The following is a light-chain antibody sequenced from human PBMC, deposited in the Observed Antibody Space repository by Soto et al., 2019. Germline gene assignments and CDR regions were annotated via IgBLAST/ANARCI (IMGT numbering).Light chain of an antibody. CDR3: LQYNTYPFT. J-gene: IGKJ3*01. Sequence: DIPMTQSPSSLSASVGDGVTITCRASQGIRNDLGWYQQTPGKAPTRLIFAASILESGVPSRFSGSGSGTEFTLTISSLQPEDVATYYCLQYNTYPFTFGPGTKVDIK. V-gene: IGKV1-17*01. CDR1: QGIRND. CDR2: AAS.